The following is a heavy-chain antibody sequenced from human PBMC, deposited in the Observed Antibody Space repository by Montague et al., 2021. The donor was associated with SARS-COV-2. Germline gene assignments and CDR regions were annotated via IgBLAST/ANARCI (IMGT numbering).Heavy chain of an antibody. CDR3: ARILVAAAGSPFDP. J-gene: IGHJ5*02. D-gene: IGHD6-13*01. V-gene: IGHV2-70*11. Sequence: VKPTQTLTLTCIFPGFSLSTSGMCVSWTRQPPGKALDWPARIDWDDDKYYSTSLKTSLTISKDTSKNQVVLTMTNMDPVDTATYYCARILVAAAGSPFDPWGQGTLVTVTS. CDR2: IDWDDDK. CDR1: GFSLSTSGMC.